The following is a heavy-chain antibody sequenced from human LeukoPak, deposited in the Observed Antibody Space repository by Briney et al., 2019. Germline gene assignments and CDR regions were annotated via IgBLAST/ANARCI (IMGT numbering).Heavy chain of an antibody. CDR3: AREGVYCSSTSCVNWFDP. CDR1: GFTFSSYW. J-gene: IGHJ5*02. V-gene: IGHV3-74*01. Sequence: PGGSLRLSCAASGFTFSSYWMHWVRQAPGKGLVWVSRINSDGSSTSYADSVRGRFTISRDSAKNTLYLQMNSLRAEDTAVYYCAREGVYCSSTSCVNWFDPWGQGTLVTVSS. CDR2: INSDGSST. D-gene: IGHD2-2*01.